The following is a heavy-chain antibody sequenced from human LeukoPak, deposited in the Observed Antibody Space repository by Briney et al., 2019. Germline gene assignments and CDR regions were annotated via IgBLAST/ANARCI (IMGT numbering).Heavy chain of an antibody. CDR1: GYTFTSYD. V-gene: IGHV1-8*01. Sequence: GASVKVSCKASGYTFTSYDINWVRQATGQGLEWMGWMNPNSGNTGYAQKFQGRVTMTRNTSISTAYMELSSLRSEDTAVYYCARQGSGWYYYYGMDVWGQGTTVTVSS. D-gene: IGHD6-19*01. J-gene: IGHJ6*02. CDR2: MNPNSGNT. CDR3: ARQGSGWYYYYGMDV.